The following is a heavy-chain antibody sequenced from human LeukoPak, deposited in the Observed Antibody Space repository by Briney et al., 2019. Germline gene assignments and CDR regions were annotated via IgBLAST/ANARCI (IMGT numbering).Heavy chain of an antibody. Sequence: GGSLRLSCAASGFTFSSYDMHWVRQATGKGLEWVSAIGTAGDTYYPGSVKGRFTISRDSVKNMVYLQMSSLTVEDTAVYYCARYCNGDTCDGALDLWGQGTLVTVSS. D-gene: IGHD2-15*01. CDR3: ARYCNGDTCDGALDL. CDR1: GFTFSSYD. CDR2: IGTAGDT. J-gene: IGHJ3*01. V-gene: IGHV3-13*01.